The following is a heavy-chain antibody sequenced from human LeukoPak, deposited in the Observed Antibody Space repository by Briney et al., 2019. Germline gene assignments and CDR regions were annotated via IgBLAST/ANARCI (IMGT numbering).Heavy chain of an antibody. CDR3: ARDLHWSFDF. CDR2: ISTSTGII. CDR1: GFTFRTYS. V-gene: IGHV3-48*01. Sequence: GGSLRLSCAASGFTFRTYSMNWVRQAPGKGLEWVSYISTSTGIITYADSVKGRFIISTDNAKNSLYLQMNSLRVEDTAVYYCARDLHWSFDFWGQGALVTVSS. J-gene: IGHJ4*02. D-gene: IGHD1-1*01.